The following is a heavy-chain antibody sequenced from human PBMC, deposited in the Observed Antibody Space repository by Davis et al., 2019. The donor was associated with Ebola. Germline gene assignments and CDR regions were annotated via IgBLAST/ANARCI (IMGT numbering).Heavy chain of an antibody. D-gene: IGHD1-26*01. V-gene: IGHV4-39*01. Sequence: MPGGSLRLSCAASGFTFSSYWMSWIRQPPGKGLEWIGSIYYRGSTYYNPSLKSRLTISVDTSKNQFSLNLSSVTAADTAVYYCATHSSGSYYYFHYWGQGTLGTVSS. CDR2: IYYRGST. J-gene: IGHJ4*02. CDR1: GFTFSSYW. CDR3: ATHSSGSYYYFHY.